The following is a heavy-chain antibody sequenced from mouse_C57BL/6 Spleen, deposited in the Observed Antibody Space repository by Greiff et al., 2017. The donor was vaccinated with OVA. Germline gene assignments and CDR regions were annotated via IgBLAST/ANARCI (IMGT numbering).Heavy chain of an antibody. CDR2: ISGGGGNT. J-gene: IGHJ4*01. Sequence: EVKLVESGGGLVKPGGSLKLSCAASGFTFSSYTMSWVRQTPEKRLEWVATISGGGGNTYYPDSVKGRFTLSRDNAKNTLYLQLSSLRSEDTALYYCARSDGSGDAMDYWGQGTSVTVSS. D-gene: IGHD1-1*01. CDR3: ARSDGSGDAMDY. V-gene: IGHV5-9*01. CDR1: GFTFSSYT.